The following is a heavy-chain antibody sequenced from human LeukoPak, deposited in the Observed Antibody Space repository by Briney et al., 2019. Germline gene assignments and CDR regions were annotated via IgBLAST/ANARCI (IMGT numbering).Heavy chain of an antibody. CDR1: GGSISSYY. Sequence: SETLSLTCTVSGGSISSYYWSWIRQPAGKGLEWIGRIYTSGSTNYNPSLKSRVTMSVDTSKNQFSLKLSSVTASDTAVYYCARDRGNYDSFDLWSQGRMVTVSS. CDR2: IYTSGST. J-gene: IGHJ3*01. V-gene: IGHV4-4*07. CDR3: ARDRGNYDSFDL. D-gene: IGHD3-10*01.